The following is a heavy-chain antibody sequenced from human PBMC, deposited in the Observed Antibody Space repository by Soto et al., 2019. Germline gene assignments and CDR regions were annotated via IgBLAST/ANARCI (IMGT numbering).Heavy chain of an antibody. V-gene: IGHV1-46*01. CDR3: ARDLSPSTYYYDSSGFSPGY. Sequence: ASVKVSCKASGYTFTSYYMHWVRQAPGQGLEWMGIINPSGGSTSYAQKFQGRVTMTRDTSTSTVYMELSSLRSEDTAVYYCARDLSPSTYYYDSSGFSPGYWGQGTLVTVSS. CDR2: INPSGGST. CDR1: GYTFTSYY. J-gene: IGHJ4*02. D-gene: IGHD3-22*01.